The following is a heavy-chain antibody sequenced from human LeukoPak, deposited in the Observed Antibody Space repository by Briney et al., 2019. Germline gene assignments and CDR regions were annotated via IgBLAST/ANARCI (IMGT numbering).Heavy chain of an antibody. Sequence: GGSLRLSCAASGFTFSSYWMHWVRQAPGKGLVCVSRINSDGSSTSYADSVKGRFTISRDNAKNTLYLQMNSLRAEDTAVYYCARAIRGYYYYYMYVWGKGTTVTVSS. CDR1: GFTFSSYW. V-gene: IGHV3-74*01. CDR3: ARAIRGYYYYYMYV. D-gene: IGHD3-10*01. CDR2: INSDGSST. J-gene: IGHJ6*03.